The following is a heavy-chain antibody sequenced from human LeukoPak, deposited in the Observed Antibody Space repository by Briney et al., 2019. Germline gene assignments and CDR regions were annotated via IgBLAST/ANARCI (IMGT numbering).Heavy chain of an antibody. CDR3: ARGPLYYGSGSYWGDAFDI. V-gene: IGHV3-74*01. Sequence: GGSLRLSCAASGFTVSSNYMSWVRQAPGKGLVWVSRIISGGTVTNYADSVKGRLTISRDNAKNTLYLQMNSLRAEDTAVYYCARGPLYYGSGSYWGDAFDIWGQGTMVTVSS. D-gene: IGHD3-10*01. CDR2: IISGGTVT. CDR1: GFTVSSNY. J-gene: IGHJ3*02.